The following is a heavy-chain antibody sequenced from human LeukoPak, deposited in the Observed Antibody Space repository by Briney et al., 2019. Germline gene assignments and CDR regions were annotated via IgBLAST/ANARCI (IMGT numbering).Heavy chain of an antibody. J-gene: IGHJ4*02. D-gene: IGHD5-18*01. CDR2: IYHSGST. CDR3: ARERPGGYTYVF. Sequence: SGTLSLTCAVSGGSISSGNWWTWVRLPPGKGLEWIGEIYHSGSTNYNPSLKSRVTISVDKSKNQFSPKLTSVTAADTAVYYCARERPGGYTYVFWGQGILVTVSS. CDR1: GGSISSGNW. V-gene: IGHV4-4*02.